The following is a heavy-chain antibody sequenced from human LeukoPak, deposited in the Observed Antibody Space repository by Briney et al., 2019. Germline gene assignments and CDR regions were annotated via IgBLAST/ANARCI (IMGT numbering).Heavy chain of an antibody. CDR3: VRDDGDV. J-gene: IGHJ6*04. CDR1: GFTFSSYA. V-gene: IGHV3-23*01. CDR2: ISGSGGST. Sequence: GGSLRLSCAASGFTFSSYAMSWVRQAPGKGLEWVSAISGSGGSTYYADSVKGRFTISRDNSKNTLYLQMNSLTVEDTAIYYCVRDDGDVWGKGTTVTVSS.